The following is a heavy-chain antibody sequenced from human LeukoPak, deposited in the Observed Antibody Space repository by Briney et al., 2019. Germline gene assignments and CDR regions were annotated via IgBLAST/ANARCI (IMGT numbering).Heavy chain of an antibody. J-gene: IGHJ6*02. CDR3: ASVRPYYGMDV. CDR1: GYTFSSYY. CDR2: INPSGGST. Sequence: ASVKVSCKASGYTFSSYYMHWVRQAPGQGVEWMGIINPSGGSTSYAQKFQGRVTMTRDTSTSTVYMEVSSLRSEDTAVYYCASVRPYYGMDVWGQGTTVTVSS. D-gene: IGHD3-10*01. V-gene: IGHV1-46*01.